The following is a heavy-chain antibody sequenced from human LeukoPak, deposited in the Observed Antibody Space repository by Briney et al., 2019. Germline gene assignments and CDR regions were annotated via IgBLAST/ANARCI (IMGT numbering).Heavy chain of an antibody. CDR1: GYTFTGYY. CDR3: ARNLWFGESSDAFDM. CDR2: INPKSGGT. J-gene: IGHJ3*02. V-gene: IGHV1-2*02. Sequence: ASAKVSCKASGYTFTGYYMHWVRQAPGQGLEWMGWINPKSGGTNYAQKFQGRVTMTRDTSISTAYMEMSRLRSDDTAVYYCARNLWFGESSDAFDMWGQGTMDTVSS. D-gene: IGHD3-10*01.